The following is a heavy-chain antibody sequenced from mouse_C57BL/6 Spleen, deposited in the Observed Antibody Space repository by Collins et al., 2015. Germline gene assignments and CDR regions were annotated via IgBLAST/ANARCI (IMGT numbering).Heavy chain of an antibody. J-gene: IGHJ3*01. CDR1: GFSFNTYA. D-gene: IGHD4-1*01. CDR2: IGGKSNNYAT. V-gene: IGHV10-1*01. CDR3: VTGTEFDY. Sequence: EVQLVESGGGLVQPKGSLKLSCAASGFSFNTYAMNWVRQAPGKGLERVARIGGKSNNYATYYADSVKDRFTISRDDSESMLYLQMNNLKTEDTAMYYCVTGTEFDYWGQGTLVTVSA.